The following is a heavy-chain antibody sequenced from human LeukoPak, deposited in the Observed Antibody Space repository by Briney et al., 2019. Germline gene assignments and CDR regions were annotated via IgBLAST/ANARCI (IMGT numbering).Heavy chain of an antibody. CDR1: GFTFSTYS. V-gene: IGHV3-21*01. CDR3: ARTRDSSGCFDF. Sequence: GGSLRLSCSASGFTFSTYSMNWVRQAPGKGLEWVSSISTGSSYIFYGDSVKGRFTISGDNADNSLYLQMNSLRAEDTAVYYCARTRDSSGCFDFWGQGTLVTVSS. J-gene: IGHJ4*02. D-gene: IGHD6-19*01. CDR2: ISTGSSYI.